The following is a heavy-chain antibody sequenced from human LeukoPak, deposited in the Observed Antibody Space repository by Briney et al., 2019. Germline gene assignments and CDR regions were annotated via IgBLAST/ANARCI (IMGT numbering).Heavy chain of an antibody. V-gene: IGHV3-21*01. D-gene: IGHD3-22*01. CDR1: GFTFSSYS. CDR3: AREPEYYYDSSGYHDY. Sequence: GRSLRLSCAASGFTFSSYSMNWVRQDPGKWLEWVSSISISSSYIYYADSVKGRFTISRDNAKNSLYLQMNSLRAEDTAVYYCAREPEYYYDSSGYHDYWGQGTLVTVSP. CDR2: ISISSSYI. J-gene: IGHJ4*02.